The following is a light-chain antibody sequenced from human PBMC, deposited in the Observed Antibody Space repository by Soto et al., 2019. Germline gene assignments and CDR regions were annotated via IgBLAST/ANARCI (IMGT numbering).Light chain of an antibody. V-gene: IGKV3-20*01. CDR1: QSVSSSY. J-gene: IGKJ5*01. CDR3: QQYGSSPIT. Sequence: EIVLTQSPGTLSLSPGERATLSCRASQSVSSSYLAWYQQKPGQAPRLLIYGASSMATGIPDRFSGSGSGTDFILTISSLEPEDFAVYYCQQYGSSPITFGQGTRLEIK. CDR2: GAS.